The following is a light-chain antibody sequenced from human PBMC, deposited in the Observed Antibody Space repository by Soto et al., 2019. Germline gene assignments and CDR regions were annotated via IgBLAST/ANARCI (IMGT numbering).Light chain of an antibody. J-gene: IGLJ2*01. CDR1: SGHSSYT. CDR3: QTWGTGIQV. CDR2: VNNDGSH. Sequence: QPVLTQSPSASASLGASVRLTCTLSSGHSSYTIAWHQQQPEKGPRYLMNVNNDGSHSKGDGIPDRFSGSSSGAERYLTISSLQSEDEADYYCQTWGTGIQVFGGGTKLTV. V-gene: IGLV4-69*02.